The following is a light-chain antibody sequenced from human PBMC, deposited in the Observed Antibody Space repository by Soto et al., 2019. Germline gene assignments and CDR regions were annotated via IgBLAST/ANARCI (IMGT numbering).Light chain of an antibody. Sequence: EIVLTQSPGTLSLSPGARATLSCRASQSISSSYLAWYQQKPGQTPRLLIYGASSRATGVPDRFSGSGSGTDFTLTISRLEPEDLAVYYCHQYGLSPVFACGPGTKVDIQ. CDR1: QSISSSY. CDR2: GAS. J-gene: IGKJ3*01. V-gene: IGKV3-20*01. CDR3: HQYGLSPVFA.